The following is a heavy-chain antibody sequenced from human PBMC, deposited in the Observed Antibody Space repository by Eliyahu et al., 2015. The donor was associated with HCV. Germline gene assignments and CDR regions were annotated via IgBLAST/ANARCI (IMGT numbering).Heavy chain of an antibody. Sequence: QVQLVQSGAEVKKPGASVKVSCKASGYTFTGYYMHWVRQAPGQGLEWMGRINPNSGGTNYAQKFQGRVTMTRDTSISTAYMELSRLRSDDTAVYYCARERVGATLRRSEHGAYYFDYWGQGTLVTVSS. V-gene: IGHV1-2*06. CDR3: ARERVGATLRRSEHGAYYFDY. CDR1: GYTFTGYY. CDR2: INPNSGGT. D-gene: IGHD1-26*01. J-gene: IGHJ4*02.